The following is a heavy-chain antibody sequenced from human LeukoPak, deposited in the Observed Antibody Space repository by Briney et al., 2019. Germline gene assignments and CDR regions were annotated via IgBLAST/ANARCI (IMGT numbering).Heavy chain of an antibody. Sequence: SETLSLTCTVSGDSISSYYWSWIRQPPGKGLEWIGYIYYSGSTNYNPSLKSRVTISVDTSKNQFSLKLSSVTAADTAVYYCARYGFARRDDYNRFDYWGQGTLVTVSS. CDR3: ARYGFARRDDYNRFDY. V-gene: IGHV4-59*01. D-gene: IGHD5-24*01. J-gene: IGHJ4*02. CDR1: GDSISSYY. CDR2: IYYSGST.